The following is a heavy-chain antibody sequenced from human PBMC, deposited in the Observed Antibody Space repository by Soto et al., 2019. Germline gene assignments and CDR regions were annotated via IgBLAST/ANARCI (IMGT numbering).Heavy chain of an antibody. J-gene: IGHJ4*02. D-gene: IGHD3-10*01. Sequence: QVQLQESGPGLVKPSGTLSLTCAVSSGSISSSNWWSWVRQPPGKGLDWIGEIYHSGSTNYTPSHKRRVTISVDKSKNPFSLKLSSVTAADTAVYYCARKSTMVRGAPFDYWGQGTLVTVSS. CDR3: ARKSTMVRGAPFDY. CDR2: IYHSGST. CDR1: SGSISSSNW. V-gene: IGHV4-4*02.